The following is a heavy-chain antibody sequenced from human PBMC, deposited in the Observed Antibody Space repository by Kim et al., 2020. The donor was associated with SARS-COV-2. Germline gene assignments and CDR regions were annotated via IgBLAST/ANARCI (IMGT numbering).Heavy chain of an antibody. CDR3: AKAILVPVAAAGTVTPHYCGMDV. Sequence: GGSLRLSCAASGFTFDDYTMHWVRQAQGKGLEWVSLISWDGGSTYYADSVKGRFTISRDNSKNSLYLQMNSLRTEDTALYYCAKAILVPVAAAGTVTPHYCGMDVWGQGATVTVAS. CDR2: ISWDGGST. D-gene: IGHD6-13*01. V-gene: IGHV3-43*01. J-gene: IGHJ6*02. CDR1: GFTFDDYT.